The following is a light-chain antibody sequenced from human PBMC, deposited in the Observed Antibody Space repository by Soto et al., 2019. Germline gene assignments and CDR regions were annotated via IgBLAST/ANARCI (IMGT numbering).Light chain of an antibody. J-gene: IGKJ5*01. CDR3: QQYNGWPIT. CDR2: GAS. Sequence: DIVLTQSPGTLSLSPGERATLSCRASQSVSSSNLAWYQQKPGQAPRLLIYGASSRATGIPDRFSGSGSGTEFTLTISSLQSEDFAVYYCQQYNGWPITFGQGTRLEIK. V-gene: IGKV3D-15*01. CDR1: QSVSSSN.